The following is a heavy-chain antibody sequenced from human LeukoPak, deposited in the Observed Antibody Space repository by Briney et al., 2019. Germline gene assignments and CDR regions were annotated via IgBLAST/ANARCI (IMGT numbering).Heavy chain of an antibody. Sequence: PSQTLSLTCTVSGGSISSGGYYWSWIRQHPGKGLEWIGYIYYSGSTYYNPSLKSRVTISVDTSKSQFSLRLRSVSAADTAVYYCARGRYCSADICSGGDAFDLWGQGTLVSVSS. D-gene: IGHD2-15*01. CDR3: ARGRYCSADICSGGDAFDL. CDR1: GGSISSGGYY. J-gene: IGHJ3*01. CDR2: IYYSGST. V-gene: IGHV4-31*03.